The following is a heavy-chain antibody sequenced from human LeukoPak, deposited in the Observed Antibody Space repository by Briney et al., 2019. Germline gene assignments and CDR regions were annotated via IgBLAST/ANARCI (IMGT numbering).Heavy chain of an antibody. V-gene: IGHV4-38-2*02. CDR3: ARDTGYYFGSGNYLYYFDY. CDR1: GYSVSSGYY. D-gene: IGHD3-10*01. Sequence: PSETLSLTXAVSGYSVSSGYYWGWIREPPGKGLERIGSIYHSGSTYYNPSLKSRVTISVDTSKNQFSLKLSSVTAADTAVYYCARDTGYYFGSGNYLYYFDYWGQGTLVTVSS. CDR2: IYHSGST. J-gene: IGHJ4*02.